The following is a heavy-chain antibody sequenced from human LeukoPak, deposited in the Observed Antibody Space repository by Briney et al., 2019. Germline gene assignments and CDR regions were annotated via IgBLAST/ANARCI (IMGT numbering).Heavy chain of an antibody. D-gene: IGHD3-22*01. Sequence: GGSLRLSCAASGFTFSSYWMSWVRQAPGKGLEWVANIKQDGSEKYYVDSVKGRFTISRDNAKNSLYLQMNSLRAEDTAVYYCASDRDYYDSSGYLFDYWGQGTLVTVSS. CDR1: GFTFSSYW. CDR2: IKQDGSEK. CDR3: ASDRDYYDSSGYLFDY. J-gene: IGHJ4*02. V-gene: IGHV3-7*01.